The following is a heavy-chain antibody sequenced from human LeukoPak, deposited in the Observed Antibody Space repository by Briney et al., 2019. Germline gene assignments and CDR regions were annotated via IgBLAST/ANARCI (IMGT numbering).Heavy chain of an antibody. D-gene: IGHD1-1*01. CDR3: ARRAGTIGYFDY. CDR2: IYYSGST. J-gene: IGHJ4*02. V-gene: IGHV4-59*08. Sequence: SETLSLTCTVSGGCISSYYWSWIRQPPGKGLEWIGYIYYSGSTNYNPSLKSRVTISVDTSKNQFSLKLSSVTAADTAVYYCARRAGTIGYFDYWGQGTLVTVSS. CDR1: GGCISSYY.